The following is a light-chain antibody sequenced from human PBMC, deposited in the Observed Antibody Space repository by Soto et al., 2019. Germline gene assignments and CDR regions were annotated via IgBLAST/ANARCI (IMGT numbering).Light chain of an antibody. J-gene: IGKJ5*01. CDR2: GAS. Sequence: EIVMTQSPAILSVSPGERAILSCRASQSVSTNLAWYQHKPGQAPRLLIYGASTTATDVPPRFSGSGSGTEFTLTITRLEPEDFAVYFCHQYGGSPITFGQGTRLEIK. V-gene: IGKV3-15*01. CDR1: QSVSTN. CDR3: HQYGGSPIT.